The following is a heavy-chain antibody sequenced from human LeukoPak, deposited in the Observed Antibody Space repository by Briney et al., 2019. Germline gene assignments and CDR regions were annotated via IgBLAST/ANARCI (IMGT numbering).Heavy chain of an antibody. CDR2: VSGSGAAT. J-gene: IGHJ4*02. Sequence: GGSLRLSCAASGFTFSTYAMTWVRQAPGKGLEWVSLVSGSGAATYYADSLEGRFAISRDNAKNTLYLQLSSLRAGDTAIYYCANSLRSIPLVDYWGQGTLVTVSS. D-gene: IGHD3-10*01. V-gene: IGHV3-23*01. CDR3: ANSLRSIPLVDY. CDR1: GFTFSTYA.